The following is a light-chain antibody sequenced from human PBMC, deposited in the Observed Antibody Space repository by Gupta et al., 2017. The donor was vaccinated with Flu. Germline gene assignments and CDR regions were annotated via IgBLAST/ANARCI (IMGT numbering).Light chain of an antibody. Sequence: QSALTQPPSASGSPGQSVTISCTGTSSDVGGYNYVSWYKQHPGKAPKLMISEVNKRPLGVPDRFSGSKSGNTASLTVSGLQAEEEADYYCSSYAGSNTWVFGGGTKLTVL. J-gene: IGLJ3*02. CDR1: SSDVGGYNY. CDR2: EVN. V-gene: IGLV2-8*01. CDR3: SSYAGSNTWV.